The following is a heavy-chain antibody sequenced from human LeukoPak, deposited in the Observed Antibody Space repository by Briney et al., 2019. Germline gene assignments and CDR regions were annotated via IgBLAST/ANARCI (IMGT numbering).Heavy chain of an antibody. J-gene: IGHJ4*02. CDR1: GGSFSVYY. V-gene: IGHV4-34*01. CDR3: ARGRYYDFWSGYFTSYFDY. CDR2: INHSGST. D-gene: IGHD3-3*01. Sequence: PSETLSLTCAVYGGSFSVYYWSWIRQPPGKGLEWIGEINHSGSTNYNPSLKSRVTISVDTSKNQFSLKLSSVTAADTAVYYCARGRYYDFWSGYFTSYFDYWGQGALVTVSS.